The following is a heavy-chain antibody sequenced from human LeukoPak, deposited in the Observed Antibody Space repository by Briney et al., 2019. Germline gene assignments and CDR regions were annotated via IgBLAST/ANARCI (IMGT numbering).Heavy chain of an antibody. Sequence: GGSLRLSCVASGFTFSSYGMHWVRQAPGKGLEWVGVIWYDGSNKYYADSVKGRLTISRDNSKNTLVLHMNSLRAEDTAVYYCTRDPATRGYNYAYFDYWGQGSLVTVSS. V-gene: IGHV3-33*01. D-gene: IGHD5-18*01. CDR1: GFTFSSYG. CDR2: IWYDGSNK. J-gene: IGHJ4*02. CDR3: TRDPATRGYNYAYFDY.